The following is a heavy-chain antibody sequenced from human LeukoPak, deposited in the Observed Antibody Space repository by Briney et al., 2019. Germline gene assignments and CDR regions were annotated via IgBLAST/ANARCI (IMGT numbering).Heavy chain of an antibody. CDR1: GFTFSNYA. Sequence: GSLRLSCATCGFTFSNYAIHWVRQAPGKGLEWVADISFDGDNEYYADSVRGRFMIARDNFKNTVYLQMNSLTIEDTAVYYCAREPSGNFGQLVSSAEYFQHWGQGTRVTVSS. V-gene: IGHV3-30-3*01. CDR2: ISFDGDNE. J-gene: IGHJ1*01. D-gene: IGHD5/OR15-5a*01. CDR3: AREPSGNFGQLVSSAEYFQH.